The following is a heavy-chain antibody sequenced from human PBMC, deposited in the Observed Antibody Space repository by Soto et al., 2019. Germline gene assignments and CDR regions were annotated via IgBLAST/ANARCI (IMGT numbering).Heavy chain of an antibody. J-gene: IGHJ6*02. Sequence: QVQLVQSGAEVKKPGASVKVSCKASGYTFSRSGISRVRQAPGQGLEWMGWINGYNGNTNYTQKMQGRITMTTDTPTSTAYMELRSLRSDDTAVYYCARMGDVPYYYYGMDVWGQGTTVIVSS. D-gene: IGHD3-16*01. CDR3: ARMGDVPYYYYGMDV. CDR2: INGYNGNT. CDR1: GYTFSRSG. V-gene: IGHV1-18*01.